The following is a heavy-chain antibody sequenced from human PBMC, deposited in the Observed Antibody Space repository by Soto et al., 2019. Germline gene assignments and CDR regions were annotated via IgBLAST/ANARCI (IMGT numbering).Heavy chain of an antibody. Sequence: HGESLKSSCKGCGYSLTSYWISWVRQIPGKGLEWMGRIDPSGSYTNYSPSFQGHVTISADKSISTAYLQWSSLKASDTAMYYCATGLRRSYYYGMDVWGQGTTVTVSS. CDR2: IDPSGSYT. CDR1: GYSLTSYW. V-gene: IGHV5-10-1*01. D-gene: IGHD4-17*01. J-gene: IGHJ6*02. CDR3: ATGLRRSYYYGMDV.